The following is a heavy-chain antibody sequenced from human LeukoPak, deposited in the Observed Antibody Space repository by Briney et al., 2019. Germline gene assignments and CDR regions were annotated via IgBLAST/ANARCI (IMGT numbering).Heavy chain of an antibody. CDR1: GASISTNAHY. CDR2: IHHTGTP. J-gene: IGHJ4*02. V-gene: IGHV4-39*01. Sequence: SETLSLICIVSGASISTNAHYWGWVRQPPGKGLEWIASIHHTGTPYYNPSLKSRVTISVDTSKNQFSLQFSSVVAADTAVYYCMRHASGEPRRYWGQGTLVTASS. CDR3: MRHASGEPRRY. D-gene: IGHD7-27*01.